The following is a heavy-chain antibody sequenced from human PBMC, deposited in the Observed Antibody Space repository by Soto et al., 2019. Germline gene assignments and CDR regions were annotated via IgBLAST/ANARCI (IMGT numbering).Heavy chain of an antibody. V-gene: IGHV5-10-1*01. CDR2: IDPSDSYT. Sequence: GESLKISCKCSGYSFTSYWISWVRQMPGKGLEWMGRIDPSDSYTNYSPSFQGHVTISADKSISTAYLQWSGLKASDTAMYYCASDYYDSSGTWAFDIWGQGTMVTVSS. CDR3: ASDYYDSSGTWAFDI. D-gene: IGHD3-22*01. J-gene: IGHJ3*02. CDR1: GYSFTSYW.